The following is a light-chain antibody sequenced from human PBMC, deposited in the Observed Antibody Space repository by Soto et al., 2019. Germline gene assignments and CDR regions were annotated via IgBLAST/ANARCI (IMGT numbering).Light chain of an antibody. J-gene: IGKJ5*01. CDR2: GAS. Sequence: EIVLTQSPDTLSLSPGERATLSCKTSQSVSNNYLAWYQQRPGQAPRLLIYGASSRATGIPDKFSGSGSGTDFTLTISRLEPEDFAVYYCQQYGTSPSITFGRGTRLEIK. V-gene: IGKV3-20*01. CDR3: QQYGTSPSIT. CDR1: QSVSNNY.